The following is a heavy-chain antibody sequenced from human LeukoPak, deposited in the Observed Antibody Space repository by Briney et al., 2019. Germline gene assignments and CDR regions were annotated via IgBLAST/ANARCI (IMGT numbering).Heavy chain of an antibody. CDR2: IIWGGGGT. CDR1: GFTFDDFG. V-gene: IGHV3-43*02. CDR3: AKDNFHEKRPAAGVFDY. D-gene: IGHD6-13*01. J-gene: IGHJ4*02. Sequence: GGSLRLFCGASGFTFDDFGMHWVRHAPGKGLVWVTLIIWGGGGTYYADSVKGRFTISRDNSKNSLYLQMNSLRTEDTAFYYCAKDNFHEKRPAAGVFDYWGQGTLVTVSA.